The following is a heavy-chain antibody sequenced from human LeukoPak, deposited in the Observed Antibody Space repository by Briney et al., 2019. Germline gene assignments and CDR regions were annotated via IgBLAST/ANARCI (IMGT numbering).Heavy chain of an antibody. CDR3: ARDRHYYYGMDV. CDR1: GFTVSSNY. J-gene: IGHJ6*02. Sequence: GGSLRLSCAASGFTVSSNYMSWVRQAPGKGLEWVSVIYSGGSTYYADPVKGRFTISRDNSKNTLYLQMNSLRAEDTAVYYCARDRHYYYGMDVWGQGTTVTVSS. CDR2: IYSGGST. V-gene: IGHV3-53*01.